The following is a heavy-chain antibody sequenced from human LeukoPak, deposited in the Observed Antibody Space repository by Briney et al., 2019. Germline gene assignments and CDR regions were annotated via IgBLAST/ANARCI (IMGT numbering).Heavy chain of an antibody. D-gene: IGHD6-13*01. J-gene: IGHJ6*03. Sequence: GSLRLSCAASGFTFNKDNMNWVRQAPGKGLEWIGNIYYTGNTYYNASLTSRVTISVDTSKTQFSLTLSSVTAAHTAVYYCARDSIAAAGRGGWEDYYYMDVWGKGTTVTVSS. CDR1: GFTFNKDN. CDR3: ARDSIAAAGRGGWEDYYYMDV. V-gene: IGHV4-59*01. CDR2: IYYTGNT.